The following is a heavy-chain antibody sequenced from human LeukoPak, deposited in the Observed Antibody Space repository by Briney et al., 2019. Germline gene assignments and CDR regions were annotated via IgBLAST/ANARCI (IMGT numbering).Heavy chain of an antibody. CDR1: GGSISSYY. CDR2: IYYSGST. D-gene: IGHD2-21*02. V-gene: IGHV4-59*12. Sequence: SETLSLTCTVSGGSISSYYWSWIRQPPGKGLEWIGYIYYSGSTNYNPSLKSRVTISVDTSKNQFSLKLSSVTAADTAVYYCAREEVVTAKIDYWGQGTLVTVSS. CDR3: AREEVVTAKIDY. J-gene: IGHJ4*02.